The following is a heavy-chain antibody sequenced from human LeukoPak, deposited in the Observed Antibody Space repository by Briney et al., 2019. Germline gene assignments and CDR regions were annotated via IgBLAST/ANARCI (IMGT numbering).Heavy chain of an antibody. V-gene: IGHV5-51*01. J-gene: IGHJ6*02. CDR1: GYSFTSYW. CDR2: IYPGDSDT. Sequence: GESLKISCQGSGYSFTSYWIAWVRQMPGKGLEWMGIIYPGDSDTRYSPSFQGQVTISADKSISTAYLQWSSLKASDTAMYYCARTVAGNYYGMDVWGQGTTVTVSS. CDR3: ARTVAGNYYGMDV. D-gene: IGHD6-19*01.